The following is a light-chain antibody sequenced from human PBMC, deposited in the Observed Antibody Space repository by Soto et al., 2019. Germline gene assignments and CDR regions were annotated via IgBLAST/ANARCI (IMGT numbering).Light chain of an antibody. CDR1: QSVSSSD. Sequence: EIVLAQSPGTLSLSPGEGATRSCRASQSVSSSDLAWFQHKPGQAPRLLIYGASRRATGIPDRFSGSGSGTDFTLTISRLEPEDFAVYYCQQYGSSPVTFGQGTKLEIK. V-gene: IGKV3-20*01. J-gene: IGKJ2*01. CDR2: GAS. CDR3: QQYGSSPVT.